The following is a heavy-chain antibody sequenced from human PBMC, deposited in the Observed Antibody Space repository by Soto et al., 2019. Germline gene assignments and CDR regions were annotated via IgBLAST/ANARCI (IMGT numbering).Heavy chain of an antibody. V-gene: IGHV1-69*06. CDR1: KGAFRTYA. Sequence: QVQLVQSGAEVKKPGSSVKVSCKASKGAFRTYAISWVRQAPGQGLEWVGGIIPIFGRADYAKKCQGRVTIAADKFTSTAYMELSSRRSKDSAIYYCATDRVVARTEPDFDVWGQGTLVIVSS. D-gene: IGHD5-12*01. CDR3: ATDRVVARTEPDFDV. CDR2: IIPIFGRA. J-gene: IGHJ3*01.